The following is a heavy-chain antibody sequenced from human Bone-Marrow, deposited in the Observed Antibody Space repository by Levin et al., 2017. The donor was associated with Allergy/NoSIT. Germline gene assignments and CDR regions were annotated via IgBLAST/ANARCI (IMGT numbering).Heavy chain of an antibody. D-gene: IGHD3-10*01. CDR3: ARDSFGSGFDY. CDR2: IFTSGST. CDR1: GFSVGGYY. J-gene: IGHJ4*02. V-gene: IGHV3-53*01. Sequence: GESLKISCAASGFSVGGYYMSWVRQAPGKGLEWVSVIFTSGSTYYADPVKGRFTISRDNSKNTVYLQMNSLRAEDTAVYYCARDSFGSGFDYWGQGTLVTVSS.